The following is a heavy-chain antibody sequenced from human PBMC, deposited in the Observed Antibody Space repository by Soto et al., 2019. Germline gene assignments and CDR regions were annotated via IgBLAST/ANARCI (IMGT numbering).Heavy chain of an antibody. J-gene: IGHJ4*02. CDR3: ARDGYSSNDNEI. D-gene: IGHD6-13*01. Sequence: SVKVSCKASGGTFSSYAISWVRQAPGQGLEWMGGIIPIFGTANYAQKFQGRVTITADESTSTAYMELSSLRSEDTAVYYCARDGYSSNDNEIWGQGTLVTVSS. CDR2: IIPIFGTA. V-gene: IGHV1-69*13. CDR1: GGTFSSYA.